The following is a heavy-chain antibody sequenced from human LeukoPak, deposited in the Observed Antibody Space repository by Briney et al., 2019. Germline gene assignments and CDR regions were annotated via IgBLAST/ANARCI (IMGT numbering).Heavy chain of an antibody. D-gene: IGHD6-13*01. CDR2: IIPIFGTA. Sequence: SVRVCCKAAGGTFISYAIRWVGQAAGQGLEWMGGIIPIFGTANYPQKFQGTLTITAAQSTSTSYMELSSLRSEDTAVYYCATWISSWPYYFDYWGQGTLVTVSS. V-gene: IGHV1-69*13. CDR1: GGTFISYA. J-gene: IGHJ4*02. CDR3: ATWISSWPYYFDY.